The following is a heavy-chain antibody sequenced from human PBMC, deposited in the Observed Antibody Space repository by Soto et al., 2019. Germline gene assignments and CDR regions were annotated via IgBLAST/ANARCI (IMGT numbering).Heavy chain of an antibody. Sequence: PGESLKISCKGSGYSFTSYWIGWVRQMPGKGLEWMGIIYPGDSDTRYSPSFQGQVTISADKSISTAYLQWSSPKASDTAMYYCATQSPTITMIVVVPDAFDIWGQGTMVTV. D-gene: IGHD3-22*01. J-gene: IGHJ3*02. CDR1: GYSFTSYW. CDR2: IYPGDSDT. CDR3: ATQSPTITMIVVVPDAFDI. V-gene: IGHV5-51*01.